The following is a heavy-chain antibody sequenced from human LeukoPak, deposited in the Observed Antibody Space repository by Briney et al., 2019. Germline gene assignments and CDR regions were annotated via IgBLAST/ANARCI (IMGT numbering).Heavy chain of an antibody. V-gene: IGHV3-33*01. CDR3: ARWGGTRQYYFDY. CDR1: GFIFSDYG. J-gene: IGHJ4*02. CDR2: TRFDGSIK. D-gene: IGHD1-1*01. Sequence: SGGSLRLSCAVSGFIFSDYGFHWVRQAPGKGLEWVAVTRFDGSIKQYADSVKGRFTISRDDSKNTLCLQMNSLKSEDTAVYYCARWGGTRQYYFDYWGRGTLVTVSS.